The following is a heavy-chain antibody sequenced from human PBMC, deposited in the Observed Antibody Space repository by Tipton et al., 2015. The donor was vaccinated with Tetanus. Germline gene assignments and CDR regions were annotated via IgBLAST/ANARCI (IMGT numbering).Heavy chain of an antibody. CDR3: ARGGNEYGDPPDY. Sequence: LRLSCTVSGDSVSTGNFYWSWIRQPPGKGLEWIAFIHHSGLAFSKPSLKSRVSISIDTSQNQFSLRLTSVTAADTAVYYCARGGNEYGDPPDYWGRGTLVTVSS. V-gene: IGHV4-30-4*01. CDR2: IHHSGLA. J-gene: IGHJ4*02. CDR1: GDSVSTGNFY. D-gene: IGHD4-17*01.